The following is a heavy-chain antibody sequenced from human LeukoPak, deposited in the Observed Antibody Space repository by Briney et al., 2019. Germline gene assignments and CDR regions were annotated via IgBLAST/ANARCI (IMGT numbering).Heavy chain of an antibody. CDR1: GGSISSNSYY. CDR2: IYYSGGT. D-gene: IGHD3-22*01. J-gene: IGHJ4*02. CDR3: ARQQRAYLSMTVVVPYYFDY. Sequence: SETLSLTCTVSGGSISSNSYYWGWIRQPPGKGLEWVGSIYYSGGTHYNPSLQSRVTISIDTSKNQFSLKVTSVTAADTAVYYCARQQRAYLSMTVVVPYYFDYWGQGTLVTVSS. V-gene: IGHV4-39*01.